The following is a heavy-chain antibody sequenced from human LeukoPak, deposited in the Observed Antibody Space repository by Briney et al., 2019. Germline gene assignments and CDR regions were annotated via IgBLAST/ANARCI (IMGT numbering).Heavy chain of an antibody. CDR1: GYTFTSYG. J-gene: IGHJ4*02. D-gene: IGHD1-26*01. CDR2: ISAYNGNT. V-gene: IGHV1-18*01. CDR3: ATHSGAHHKTFDD. Sequence: ASVKVSCKASGYTFTSYGISWVRQAPGQGLEWMGWISAYNGNTNYAQKLQGRVTMTTDTSTSTAYMELRSLRAEDTAVYYCATHSGAHHKTFDDWGQGTLVTVSS.